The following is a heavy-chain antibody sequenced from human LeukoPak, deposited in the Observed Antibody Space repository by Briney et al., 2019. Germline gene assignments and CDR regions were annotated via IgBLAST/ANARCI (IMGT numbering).Heavy chain of an antibody. J-gene: IGHJ4*02. CDR2: MNPNSGNT. V-gene: IGHV1-8*01. CDR3: ARLWFGELLSISYFDY. D-gene: IGHD3-10*01. CDR1: GYTFTSYD. Sequence: ASVKVSCKASGYTFTSYDINWVRQATGQGLEWMGWMNPNSGNTGYAQKFQGRVTMTRNTSISTAYMKLSSLRSEDTAVYYCARLWFGELLSISYFDYWGQGTLVTVSS.